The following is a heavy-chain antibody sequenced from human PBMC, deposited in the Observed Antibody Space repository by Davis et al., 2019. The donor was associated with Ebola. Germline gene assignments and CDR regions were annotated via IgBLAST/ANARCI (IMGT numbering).Heavy chain of an antibody. CDR1: GYTFTSYG. CDR3: ARGLVMSGITGTTFINWFDP. CDR2: ISAYNDNT. V-gene: IGHV1-18*01. J-gene: IGHJ5*02. D-gene: IGHD1-20*01. Sequence: ASVKVSCKASGYTFTSYGISWVRQAPGQGLEWMGWISAYNDNTNYAQKLQGRVTMTTDTSTSTAYMELRSLRSDDTAVYYCARGLVMSGITGTTFINWFDPWGQGTLVTVSS.